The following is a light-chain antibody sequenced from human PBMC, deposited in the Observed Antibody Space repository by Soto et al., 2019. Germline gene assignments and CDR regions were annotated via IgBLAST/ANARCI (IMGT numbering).Light chain of an antibody. CDR1: QSVSSSY. CDR2: ASS. V-gene: IGKV3-20*01. J-gene: IGKJ1*01. Sequence: EIVLTQSPGTLSSSPGERATLSCSASQSVSSSYLAWYQHKPGQAPRLLIYASSSRATGIPDRFGGSGSGTDFTLTISRLEPEDFAVYYCQQYGDSSWTFGQGTKVEIK. CDR3: QQYGDSSWT.